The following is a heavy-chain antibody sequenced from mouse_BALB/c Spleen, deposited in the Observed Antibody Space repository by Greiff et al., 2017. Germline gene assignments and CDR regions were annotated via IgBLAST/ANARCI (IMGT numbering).Heavy chain of an antibody. V-gene: IGHV10-1*02. CDR3: LGLGIFAY. J-gene: IGHJ3*01. CDR2: IRSKSNNYAT. CDR1: GFTFNTYA. Sequence: EVKLMESGGGLVQPKGSLKLSCAASGFTFNTYAMNWVRQAPGKGLEWVARIRSKSNNYATYYADSVKDRFTISRDDSQSMLYLQMNNLKTEDTAMYYCLGLGIFAYWGQGTLVTVSA.